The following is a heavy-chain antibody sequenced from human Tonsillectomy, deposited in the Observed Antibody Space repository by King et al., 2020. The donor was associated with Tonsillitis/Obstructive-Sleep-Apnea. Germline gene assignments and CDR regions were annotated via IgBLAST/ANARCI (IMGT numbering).Heavy chain of an antibody. J-gene: IGHJ4*02. CDR3: VKDQGRYCTDGVCFPFDY. D-gene: IGHD2-8*01. CDR2: ISTDGGST. V-gene: IGHV3-64D*06. CDR1: GFTFSTYG. Sequence: VQLVESGGGLVQPGGSLRLSCSASGFTFSTYGMHWVRQAPGKGLEYVSAISTDGGSTYHADSVKARFTISRDNSKNTLSLQMSSLRADDTAVYYCVKDQGRYCTDGVCFPFDYWGQGTLVTVSS.